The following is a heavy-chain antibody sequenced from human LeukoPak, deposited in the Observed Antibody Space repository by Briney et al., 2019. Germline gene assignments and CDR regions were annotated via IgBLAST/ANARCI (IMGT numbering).Heavy chain of an antibody. Sequence: GGSLRLSCSASGFTFSRYAMYWVRQAPGKGLEYVSAVSGNGGSTYYADSVKGRFTISRDNSKNTLYLQMSSLRAEGTAVYYCVKAVYYGSGSYPLFDPWGQGTLVTVSS. CDR2: VSGNGGST. D-gene: IGHD3-10*01. J-gene: IGHJ5*02. CDR3: VKAVYYGSGSYPLFDP. CDR1: GFTFSRYA. V-gene: IGHV3-64D*06.